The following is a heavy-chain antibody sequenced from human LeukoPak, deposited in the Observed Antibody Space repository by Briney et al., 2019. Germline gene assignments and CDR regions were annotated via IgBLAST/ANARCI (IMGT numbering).Heavy chain of an antibody. V-gene: IGHV3-30*18. Sequence: GRSLRLSCAASGFTFSSYGMHWVRQAPGKGLEWVAVISYDGSNKYYADSVKGRFTISRDNSKNTLYLQMNSLRAEDTAVYYCAKDRLVVVTAILSYYYYYGMDVWGQGTTVTVSS. J-gene: IGHJ6*02. D-gene: IGHD2-21*02. CDR3: AKDRLVVVTAILSYYYYYGMDV. CDR2: ISYDGSNK. CDR1: GFTFSSYG.